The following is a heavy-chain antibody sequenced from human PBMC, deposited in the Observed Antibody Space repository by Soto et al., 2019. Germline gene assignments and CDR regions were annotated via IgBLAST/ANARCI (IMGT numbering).Heavy chain of an antibody. CDR3: ARVRSTEDAFDI. J-gene: IGHJ3*02. CDR1: GDTFTSYY. CDR2: INPSGGST. Sequence: ASVKVSCKSPGDTFTSYYMHWVRHAPGQGLEWMGIINPSGGSTSYAQKFQGRVTMTRDTSTSTVYMELSSLRSEDTAVYYCARVRSTEDAFDIWGQGTMVTVSS. D-gene: IGHD2-8*02. V-gene: IGHV1-46*01.